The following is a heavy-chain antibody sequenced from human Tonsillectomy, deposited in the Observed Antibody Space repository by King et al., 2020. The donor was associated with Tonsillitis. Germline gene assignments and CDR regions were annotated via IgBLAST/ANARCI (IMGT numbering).Heavy chain of an antibody. J-gene: IGHJ4*02. CDR2: ISYDGSKK. D-gene: IGHD2-2*01. Sequence: QVQLVESGGGVVQPGKSLRLSCAASGFTFSSYGMHWVRQAPGKGLEWVAVISYDGSKKYYTESVKGRFTISRDNSKNTLYLQMNSLGAEDTAVYYCAKDRVGGYCRTTSCNPDYWGQGTLVTVSS. CDR1: GFTFSSYG. CDR3: AKDRVGGYCRTTSCNPDY. V-gene: IGHV3-30*18.